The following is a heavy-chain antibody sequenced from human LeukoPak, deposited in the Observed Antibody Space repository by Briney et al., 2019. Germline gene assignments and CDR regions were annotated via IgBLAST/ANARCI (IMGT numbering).Heavy chain of an antibody. V-gene: IGHV1-24*01. CDR1: GYTLTELS. D-gene: IGHD2-8*01. CDR3: ATHPLRARASWAFDI. Sequence: ASVKVSCKVSGYTLTELSMHWVRQAPGKGLEWMGGFDPEDGETIYAQKFQGRVTMTEDTSTDTAYMELSSLRSEDTAVYYCATHPLRARASWAFDIWGQGTVVTVSS. CDR2: FDPEDGET. J-gene: IGHJ3*02.